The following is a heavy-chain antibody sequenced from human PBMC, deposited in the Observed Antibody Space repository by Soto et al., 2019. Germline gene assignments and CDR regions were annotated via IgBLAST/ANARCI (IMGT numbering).Heavy chain of an antibody. CDR1: GFTFSSYG. J-gene: IGHJ4*02. Sequence: QVQLVESGGGVVQPGRSLRLSCEASGFTFSSYGMHWVRQAPGKGLEWVAVIWYDGSNKYYADSVKGRFTISRDNSKNTLYLQMNSLRAEDTAVYYCAREDAHSSGWYPFDYWGQGTLVTVSS. D-gene: IGHD6-19*01. CDR3: AREDAHSSGWYPFDY. CDR2: IWYDGSNK. V-gene: IGHV3-33*01.